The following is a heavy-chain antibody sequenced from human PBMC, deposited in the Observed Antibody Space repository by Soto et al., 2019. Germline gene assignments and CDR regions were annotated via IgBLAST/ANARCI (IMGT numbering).Heavy chain of an antibody. CDR1: GFTFNSYA. V-gene: IGHV3-30*03. J-gene: IGHJ4*02. Sequence: QVQLVESGGGVVQPGRSLRLSCAASGFTFNSYAMHWVRQAPGKGLEWVAVISYDASTKYYADSVKGRFTISRDNSKNTLYLQMNSLSAEDTAVYYCATNSYGYVSTYYFDYWGQGTLVTVSS. CDR2: ISYDASTK. CDR3: ATNSYGYVSTYYFDY. D-gene: IGHD5-18*01.